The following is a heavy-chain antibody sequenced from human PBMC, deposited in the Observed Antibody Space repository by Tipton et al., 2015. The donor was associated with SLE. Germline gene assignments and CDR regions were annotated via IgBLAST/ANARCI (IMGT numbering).Heavy chain of an antibody. V-gene: IGHV4-61*09. CDR2: IYTSGST. Sequence: TLSLTCTVSGGSISSGSYYWSWIRQPAVKGLEWIGHIYTSGSTNYNPSLKSRVTISVDTTKNQFSLKLSSVTAADTSVYYCASTIAAAGSFYYYYYMDVWGKGTTVTVSS. CDR3: ASTIAAAGSFYYYYYMDV. J-gene: IGHJ6*03. CDR1: GGSISSGSYY. D-gene: IGHD6-13*01.